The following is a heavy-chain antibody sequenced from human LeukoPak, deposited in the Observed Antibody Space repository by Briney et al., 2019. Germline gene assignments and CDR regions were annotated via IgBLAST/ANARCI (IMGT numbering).Heavy chain of an antibody. CDR3: AKSPGYSSSYFDY. CDR2: ISGSGGST. Sequence: GGSLRLSCAASGFSFSSYAMSWVRQAPGKGLEWVSAISGSGGSTYYADSVKGRFTISRDNSKNTLYLQMNSLRAEDTAVYYCAKSPGYSSSYFDYWGQGTLDTVSS. D-gene: IGHD6-13*01. CDR1: GFSFSSYA. J-gene: IGHJ4*02. V-gene: IGHV3-23*01.